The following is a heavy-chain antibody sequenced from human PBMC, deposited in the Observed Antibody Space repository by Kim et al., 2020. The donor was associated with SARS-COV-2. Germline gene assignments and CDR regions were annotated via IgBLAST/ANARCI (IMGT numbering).Heavy chain of an antibody. J-gene: IGHJ3*02. CDR2: IYYSGST. D-gene: IGHD3-22*01. CDR3: ARQASITMIVVVNLDAFDI. CDR1: GGSISSSSYY. Sequence: SETLSLTCTVSGGSISSSSYYWGWIRQPPGKGLDWIGSIYYSGSTYYNPSLKSRVTISVDTSKNQFSLKLSSVTAADTAVYYCARQASITMIVVVNLDAFDIWGQGTMVTVSS. V-gene: IGHV4-39*01.